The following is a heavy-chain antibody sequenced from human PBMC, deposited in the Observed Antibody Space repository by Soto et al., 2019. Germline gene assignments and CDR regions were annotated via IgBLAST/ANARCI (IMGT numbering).Heavy chain of an antibody. Sequence: QVQLVQSGAEVKKPGASVKVSCKASGYTFTSYGISWVRQAPGQGLEWMGWISAYNGNTNYAQKLQGRVTMTTDTDASTAYMELRSLRSDDTAVYYCARTTMPIVVVVAANYYGMDVWGQGTTVTVSS. V-gene: IGHV1-18*04. CDR3: ARTTMPIVVVVAANYYGMDV. D-gene: IGHD2-15*01. J-gene: IGHJ6*02. CDR1: GYTFTSYG. CDR2: ISAYNGNT.